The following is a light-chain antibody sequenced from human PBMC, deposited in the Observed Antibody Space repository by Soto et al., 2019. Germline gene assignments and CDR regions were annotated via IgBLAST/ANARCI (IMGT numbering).Light chain of an antibody. CDR1: QSISSY. CDR2: AAS. J-gene: IGKJ4*01. Sequence: DIQMTQSPSSLSASVGDRVTITCRASQSISSYLNWYQQKPGKAPKLLIYAASTLQSGVPSRFSGSGSGTDFTLIISSLQPEDFATYYCQQVNGYPRDITFGGGTRVEI. CDR3: QQVNGYPRDIT. V-gene: IGKV1-39*01.